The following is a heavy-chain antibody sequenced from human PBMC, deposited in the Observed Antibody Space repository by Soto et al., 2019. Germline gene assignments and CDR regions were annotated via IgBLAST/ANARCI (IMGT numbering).Heavy chain of an antibody. Sequence: GGSLRLSCAASGFTFSNAWMSWVRQAPGKGLEWVGRIKSKTDGGTTDYAAPVKGRFTISRDDSKNTLYLQMNSLKTEDTAVYYCTTDATVTTNLDYWGQGTLVTVSS. D-gene: IGHD4-17*01. V-gene: IGHV3-15*01. CDR1: GFTFSNAW. J-gene: IGHJ4*02. CDR3: TTDATVTTNLDY. CDR2: IKSKTDGGTT.